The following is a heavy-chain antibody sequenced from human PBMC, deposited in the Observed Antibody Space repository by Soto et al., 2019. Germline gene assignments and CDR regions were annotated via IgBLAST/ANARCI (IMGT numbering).Heavy chain of an antibody. D-gene: IGHD3-10*01. CDR3: ERGRCGEFMLGTYYYYCLDV. CDR1: GFTFSSHA. Sequence: QVQVVESGGGVVQPGRSLRLSCVVSGFTFSSHAMHWVRQAPGKGLEWVAVISHDGNNKYYADSVQGRFTLSRDTSKSTLSLQMNSLGPEDTAVYYCERGRCGEFMLGTYYYYCLDVWGQGTTVTVSS. CDR2: ISHDGNNK. V-gene: IGHV3-30-3*01. J-gene: IGHJ6*02.